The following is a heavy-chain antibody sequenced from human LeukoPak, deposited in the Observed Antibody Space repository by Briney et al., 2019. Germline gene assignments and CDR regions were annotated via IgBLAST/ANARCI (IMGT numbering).Heavy chain of an antibody. CDR3: AKGRYSGSYSGVDY. D-gene: IGHD1-26*01. CDR2: ISGSGGTT. CDR1: GFTFSRNG. J-gene: IGHJ4*02. V-gene: IGHV3-23*01. Sequence: GGSLRLSCAASGFTFSRNGMSWVRQAPGKRLEWVSGISGSGGTTYYADSVKGRFTISRDNSKNTLYLQMNSLRAEDTAVYYCAKGRYSGSYSGVDYWGQGTLVTVSS.